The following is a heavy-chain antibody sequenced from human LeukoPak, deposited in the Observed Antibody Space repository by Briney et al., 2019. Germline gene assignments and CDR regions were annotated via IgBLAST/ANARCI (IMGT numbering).Heavy chain of an antibody. CDR2: INHSGST. CDR3: ARAGVGSIVVVPAASGHFDY. D-gene: IGHD2-2*01. CDR1: GGSFSGYY. V-gene: IGHV4-34*01. J-gene: IGHJ4*02. Sequence: PSETLSFTCAVYGGSFSGYYWSWIRQPPGKGLEWIGEINHSGSTNYNPSLKSRVTISVDTSKNQFSPKLSSVTAADTAVYYCARAGVGSIVVVPAASGHFDYWGQGTLVTVSS.